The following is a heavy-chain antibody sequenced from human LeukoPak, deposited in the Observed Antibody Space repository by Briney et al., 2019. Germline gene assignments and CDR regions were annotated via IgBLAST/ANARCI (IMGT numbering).Heavy chain of an antibody. CDR3: ARTRDGNSRCFDY. CDR2: IKPDGSEK. Sequence: GGSLRLSCAASGFPFSSYWMSWVRQAPGKGLEWVANIKPDGSEKSYVDSVKGRFTISRDNAKNSLYLQMNSLRAEDTAVYYCARTRDGNSRCFDYWGQGTLVTVSS. CDR1: GFPFSSYW. J-gene: IGHJ4*02. D-gene: IGHD5-24*01. V-gene: IGHV3-7*05.